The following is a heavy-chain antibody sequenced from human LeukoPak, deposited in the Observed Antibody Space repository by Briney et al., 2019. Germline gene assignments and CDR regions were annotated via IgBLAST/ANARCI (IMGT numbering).Heavy chain of an antibody. CDR2: IYYSGNT. CDR1: GGSINSSNYY. D-gene: IGHD6-6*01. Sequence: SETLSLTCTVSGGSINSSNYYWGWIRQPPGKGLEWIGSIYYSGNTYYNPSLKSRVTISVDTSKNQFSLKLSSVTAADTAVYYCARHESGLMYSSLRVGAFDIWGQGTMVTVSS. J-gene: IGHJ3*02. V-gene: IGHV4-39*07. CDR3: ARHESGLMYSSLRVGAFDI.